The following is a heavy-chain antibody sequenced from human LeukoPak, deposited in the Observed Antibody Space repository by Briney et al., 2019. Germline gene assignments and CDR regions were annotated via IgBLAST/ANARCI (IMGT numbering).Heavy chain of an antibody. Sequence: SETLSLTCTVSGGSISSSSYYWGWIRQPPGKGLEWIGSIYYRGSTYYNPSLKSRVTISVDTSKNQFSLKLSSVTAADTAVYYCATTRVGATRGFFDYWGQGTLVTVSS. J-gene: IGHJ4*02. CDR1: GGSISSSSYY. V-gene: IGHV4-39*01. D-gene: IGHD1-26*01. CDR2: IYYRGST. CDR3: ATTRVGATRGFFDY.